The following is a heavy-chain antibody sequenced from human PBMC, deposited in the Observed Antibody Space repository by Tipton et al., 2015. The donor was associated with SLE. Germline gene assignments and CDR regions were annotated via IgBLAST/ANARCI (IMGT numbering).Heavy chain of an antibody. Sequence: LRLSCSVSGGSISTTSYYWGWIRQPPGKGLERIANIYHDGSTYYNPSLKSRVTISVDTSKNQFSLKLTSVTAADTAVFYCARHRGYFTVSDYIDYWGQGTLVTVSS. CDR1: GGSISTTSYY. CDR2: IYHDGST. D-gene: IGHD2-8*01. V-gene: IGHV4-39*07. CDR3: ARHRGYFTVSDYIDY. J-gene: IGHJ4*02.